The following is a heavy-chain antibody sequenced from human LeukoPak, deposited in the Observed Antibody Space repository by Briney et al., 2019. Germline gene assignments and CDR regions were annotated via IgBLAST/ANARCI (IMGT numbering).Heavy chain of an antibody. J-gene: IGHJ5*02. D-gene: IGHD3-16*01. CDR2: IYYSGST. CDR3: ARFTPQGYGWGGYNRFDP. CDR1: GGSISSYY. V-gene: IGHV4-59*01. Sequence: SETLSLTCTVSGGSISSYYWNWIRQPPGKGLEWIGYIYYSGSTNYNPSLKSRVTISVDTSKNQFALNLTSVTAADTAVYYCARFTPQGYGWGGYNRFDPWGQGTLVTVSS.